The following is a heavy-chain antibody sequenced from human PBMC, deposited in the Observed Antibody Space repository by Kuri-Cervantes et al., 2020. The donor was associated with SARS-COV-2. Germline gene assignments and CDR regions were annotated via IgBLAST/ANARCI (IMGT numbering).Heavy chain of an antibody. V-gene: IGHV1-3*01. CDR1: GYTFTSYA. J-gene: IGHJ4*02. CDR2: INAGNGNT. Sequence: ASVKVSCKASGYTFTSYAMHWVRQAPGQRLEWMGWINAGNGNTKYSQKFQGRVTITRDTSASTAYMELSSLRSEDTAVYYCASSRGRSGGSCCRGAFDYWGQGTLVTVSS. D-gene: IGHD2-15*01. CDR3: ASSRGRSGGSCCRGAFDY.